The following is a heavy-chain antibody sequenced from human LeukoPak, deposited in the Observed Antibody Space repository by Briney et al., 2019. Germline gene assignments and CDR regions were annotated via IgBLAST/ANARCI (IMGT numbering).Heavy chain of an antibody. CDR3: ARLSGYALGYYYYYGMDV. CDR1: GGSIRSYY. Sequence: SETLSLTCTVSGGSIRSYYWSWIRQPPGKGLEWIGYIYYSGSTNYNPSLKSRVTISVDTSKNQFSLKLSSVTAADTAGYYCARLSGYALGYYYYYGMDVWGQGTTVTVSS. D-gene: IGHD5-12*01. CDR2: IYYSGST. V-gene: IGHV4-59*01. J-gene: IGHJ6*02.